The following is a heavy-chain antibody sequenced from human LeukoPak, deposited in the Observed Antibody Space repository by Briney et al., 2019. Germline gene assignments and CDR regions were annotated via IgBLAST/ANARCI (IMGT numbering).Heavy chain of an antibody. CDR2: IYYSGIT. V-gene: IGHV4-39*01. Sequence: SETLSLTCTVSADSISSSGYYWGWIRQPPGKGLEWIGSIYYSGITYYNPSLKSRVTISVDTSKNQFSLKLSSVTAADTAVYYCARGWGGVVVPAARRGLTWFDPWGQGTLVTVSS. D-gene: IGHD2-2*01. CDR3: ARGWGGVVVPAARRGLTWFDP. CDR1: ADSISSSGYY. J-gene: IGHJ5*02.